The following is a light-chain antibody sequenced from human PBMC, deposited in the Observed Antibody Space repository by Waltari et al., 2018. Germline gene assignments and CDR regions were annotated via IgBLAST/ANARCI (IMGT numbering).Light chain of an antibody. V-gene: IGLV1-47*01. J-gene: IGLJ1*01. CDR2: RND. CDR3: AAWDDSLTGFV. Sequence: QSVLTQPPSASGTPGQRVTISCSGSSSNIGSNFVYWYQQLPGTAPKLLIYRNDTRPAGFPDRFSGSKSDTSASLAISDLRSEDEADYYCAAWDDSLTGFVFGTGTEVTAL. CDR1: SSNIGSNF.